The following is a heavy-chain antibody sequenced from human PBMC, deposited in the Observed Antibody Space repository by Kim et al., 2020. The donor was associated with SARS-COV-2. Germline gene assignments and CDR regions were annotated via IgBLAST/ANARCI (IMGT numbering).Heavy chain of an antibody. Sequence: SETLSLTCAVSGGSISSSNWWSWVRQPPGKGLEWIGEIYHSGSTNYNPSLKSRVTISVNKSKNQFSLKLSSVTAADTAVYYCARATPGYFDWLFYFDYWGQGTLVTVSS. CDR2: IYHSGST. J-gene: IGHJ4*02. V-gene: IGHV4-4*02. CDR1: GGSISSSNW. CDR3: ARATPGYFDWLFYFDY. D-gene: IGHD3-9*01.